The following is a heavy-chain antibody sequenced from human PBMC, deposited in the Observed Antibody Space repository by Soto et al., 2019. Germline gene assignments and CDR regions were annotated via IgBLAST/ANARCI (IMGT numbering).Heavy chain of an antibody. Sequence: ASVKVSCKASGYNFSTYALLCVRQAPGQRLEWMGWINTGNGNTKYSQKFQGRVTMTRDTSASTAYMELSSLRSEDTAVYYCARGERLYYFYIGMDVWGQGSTATVS. J-gene: IGHJ6*02. CDR3: ARGERLYYFYIGMDV. CDR1: GYNFSTYA. V-gene: IGHV1-3*04. D-gene: IGHD1-26*01. CDR2: INTGNGNT.